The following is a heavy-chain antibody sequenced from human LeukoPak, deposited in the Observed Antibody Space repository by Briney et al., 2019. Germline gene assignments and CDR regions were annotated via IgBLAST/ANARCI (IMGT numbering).Heavy chain of an antibody. J-gene: IGHJ6*02. D-gene: IGHD3-10*01. CDR1: GFTFSSYW. Sequence: PGGSLRLSCAASGFTFSSYWMSWVRQAPGKGLEWVANIKQDGSEKYYVDSVKGRFTISRDNAKNSLYLQMNSLRAEDTAVNYCARDHYYGSGSYYYREYYYYGMDVWGQGTTVTVSS. CDR2: IKQDGSEK. CDR3: ARDHYYGSGSYYYREYYYYGMDV. V-gene: IGHV3-7*01.